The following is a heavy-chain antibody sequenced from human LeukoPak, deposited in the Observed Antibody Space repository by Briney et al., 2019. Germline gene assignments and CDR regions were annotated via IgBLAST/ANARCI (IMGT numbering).Heavy chain of an antibody. Sequence: GGPLRLSCAASGFTFSSYGMHWVRQAPGKGLEWVAVISYDGSNKYYADSVKGRFTISRDNSKNTLYLQMNSLRAEDTAVYYCAKDGGGTLDYWGQGTLVTVSS. J-gene: IGHJ4*02. V-gene: IGHV3-30*18. CDR2: ISYDGSNK. D-gene: IGHD2-15*01. CDR1: GFTFSSYG. CDR3: AKDGGGTLDY.